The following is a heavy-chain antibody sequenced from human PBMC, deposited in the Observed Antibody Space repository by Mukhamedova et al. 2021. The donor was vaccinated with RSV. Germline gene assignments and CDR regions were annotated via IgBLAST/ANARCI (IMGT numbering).Heavy chain of an antibody. D-gene: IGHD4-23*01. J-gene: IGHJ4*02. V-gene: IGHV3-48*02. CDR3: ASNPPYVGNDY. Sequence: FTISRDNAKNSLYLQMNSLRDEDTAVYYCASNPPYVGNDYWGQGTLVTVSS.